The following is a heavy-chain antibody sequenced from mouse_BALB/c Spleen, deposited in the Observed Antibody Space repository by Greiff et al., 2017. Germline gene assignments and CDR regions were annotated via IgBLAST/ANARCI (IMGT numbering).Heavy chain of an antibody. V-gene: IGHV1S81*02. CDR1: GYTFTSYW. CDR3: ARSGATDY. CDR2: INPSNGRT. D-gene: IGHD1-1*01. Sequence: QVQLQQPGAELVKPGASVKLSCKASGYTFTSYWMHWVKQRPGHGLEWIGEINPSNGRTNYNEKFKSKATLTVDKSSSTAYMQLSSRTSEDSAVYYCARSGATDYWGQGTTLTVSS. J-gene: IGHJ2*01.